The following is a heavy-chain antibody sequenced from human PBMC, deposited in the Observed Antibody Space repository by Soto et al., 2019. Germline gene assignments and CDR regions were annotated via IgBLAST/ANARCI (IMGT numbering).Heavy chain of an antibody. V-gene: IGHV3-11*01. CDR1: GFTFSDYY. CDR3: ARGGVDFWSGYWGVDY. CDR2: ISSTGSSM. Sequence: PVGSLRLSCAASGFTFSDYYMSWIRQAPGKGLEWVSHISSTGSSMYYVDSVRGRFIISRYNAKNSLYLEMNSLRAEDTAVYYCARGGVDFWSGYWGVDYWGQGTLVTV. D-gene: IGHD3-3*01. J-gene: IGHJ4*02.